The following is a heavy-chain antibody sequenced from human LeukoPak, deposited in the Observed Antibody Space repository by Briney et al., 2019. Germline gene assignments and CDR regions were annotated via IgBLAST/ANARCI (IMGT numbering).Heavy chain of an antibody. D-gene: IGHD1-26*01. CDR3: AREQWELTEYFDY. Sequence: PGGSLRLSCAASGFTFSSYSMNWVRQAPGKGLERVSSISSSSSYIYYADSVKGRFTISRDNAKNSLYLQMNSLRAEDTAVYYCAREQWELTEYFDYWGQGTLVTVSS. CDR2: ISSSSSYI. J-gene: IGHJ4*02. V-gene: IGHV3-21*01. CDR1: GFTFSSYS.